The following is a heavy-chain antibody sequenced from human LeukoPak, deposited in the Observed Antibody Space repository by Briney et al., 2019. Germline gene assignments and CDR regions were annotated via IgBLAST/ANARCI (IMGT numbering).Heavy chain of an antibody. Sequence: PSETLSLTCTVSGGSISNYYWSWIRQPPGKGLEWIGYIYYSGTTNYNPSLKSRVTISVDTSKNQFSLKLNSVTAADTAVYYCARGVYIAAAQYGYWGQGTLVTVSS. D-gene: IGHD6-13*01. V-gene: IGHV4-59*01. CDR3: ARGVYIAAAQYGY. J-gene: IGHJ4*02. CDR1: GGSISNYY. CDR2: IYYSGTT.